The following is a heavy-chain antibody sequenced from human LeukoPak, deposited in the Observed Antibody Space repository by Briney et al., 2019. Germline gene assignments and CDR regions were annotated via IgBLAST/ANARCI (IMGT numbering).Heavy chain of an antibody. V-gene: IGHV1-2*02. CDR1: GYTFTGYY. J-gene: IGHJ4*02. CDR3: AAYYYDSSGPFDY. CDR2: INPNSGGT. Sequence: ASVTVSCKASGYTFTGYYMHWVRQAPGQGLEWMGWINPNSGGTNYAQKFQGRVTITADESTSTAYMDLSSLRSEDTAVYYCAAYYYDSSGPFDYWGQGTLVTVSS. D-gene: IGHD3-22*01.